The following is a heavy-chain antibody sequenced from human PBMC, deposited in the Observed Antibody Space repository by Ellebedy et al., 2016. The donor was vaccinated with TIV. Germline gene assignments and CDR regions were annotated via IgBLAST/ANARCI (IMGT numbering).Heavy chain of an antibody. Sequence: SETLSLTCTVSGGSISSYYWSRIRQPPGKGLEWIGYIYYSGSTNYNPSLKSRVTISVDTSKNQFSLKLSSVTAADTAVYYCAREAEWLSFDYWGQGTLVTVSS. J-gene: IGHJ4*02. D-gene: IGHD3-3*01. CDR1: GGSISSYY. CDR2: IYYSGST. CDR3: AREAEWLSFDY. V-gene: IGHV4-59*01.